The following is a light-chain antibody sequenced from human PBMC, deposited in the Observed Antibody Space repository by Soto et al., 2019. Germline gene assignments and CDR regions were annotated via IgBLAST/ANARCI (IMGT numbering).Light chain of an antibody. CDR3: QQYNNWPLT. Sequence: EIVMTQSPATLSVSPGERATLSCRASQSVSSNLAWYQQKPGQAPRLLICGASTRATGIPARFSGSGSGTEFTPTISSLQSEDLAVNYSQQYNNWPLTFGGGTKVEIK. V-gene: IGKV3-15*01. CDR1: QSVSSN. CDR2: GAS. J-gene: IGKJ4*01.